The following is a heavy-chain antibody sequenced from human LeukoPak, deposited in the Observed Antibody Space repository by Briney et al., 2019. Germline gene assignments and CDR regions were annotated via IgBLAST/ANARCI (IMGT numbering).Heavy chain of an antibody. V-gene: IGHV3-15*01. Sequence: PGGSLRLSCAASGFLFSNAWMNWVRQAPGKGLEWVGRIKSKTDGGTTDYAAPVKGRFTISRDDSKNTLYLQMDSLKTEDTAMYYCTTDNWRGLDAFDVWGQGTMVTVSS. CDR3: TTDNWRGLDAFDV. J-gene: IGHJ3*01. CDR1: GFLFSNAW. CDR2: IKSKTDGGTT. D-gene: IGHD3-3*01.